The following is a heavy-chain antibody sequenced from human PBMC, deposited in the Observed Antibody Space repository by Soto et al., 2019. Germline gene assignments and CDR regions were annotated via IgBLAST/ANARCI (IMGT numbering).Heavy chain of an antibody. V-gene: IGHV1-69*06. D-gene: IGHD6-13*01. CDR2: IIPIFGTA. J-gene: IGHJ4*02. CDR1: GGTFSSYA. Sequence: ASVKVSCKASGGTFSSYAISWVRQAPGQGLEWMGGIIPIFGTANYAQKFQGRVTITADKSTSTAYMELSSLRSEDTAVYYCARDLGDSSSFDYWGQGTLVTVSS. CDR3: ARDLGDSSSFDY.